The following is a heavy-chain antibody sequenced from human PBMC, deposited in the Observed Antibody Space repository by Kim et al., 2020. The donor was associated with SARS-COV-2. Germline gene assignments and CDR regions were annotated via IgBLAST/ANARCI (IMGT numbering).Heavy chain of an antibody. D-gene: IGHD3-22*01. CDR2: IRSNAFGGTT. CDR1: GFVFGDYG. CDR3: VRATQDFYGASGYYADH. J-gene: IGHJ4*02. V-gene: IGHV3-49*04. Sequence: GGSLRLSCTASGFVFGDYGLGWVRQAPGKGLEWVGLIRSNAFGGTTEESASVRGRFSISRDESKSIVYLQMNSLKTEDTAVYYCVRATQDFYGASGYYADHWGQGTLVSVP.